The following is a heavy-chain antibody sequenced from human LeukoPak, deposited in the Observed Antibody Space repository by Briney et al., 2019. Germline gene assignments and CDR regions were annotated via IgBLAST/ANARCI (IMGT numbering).Heavy chain of an antibody. CDR3: ARANYYDSSGYYIDAFDI. V-gene: IGHV3-74*01. CDR2: ISSDGTYT. Sequence: GGSLRLSCAASGFTFSSHLMHWVRQAPGKGLVWVSRISSDGTYTNYADSVRGRFTISRDNAKNTLYLQMNSLRAEDTAVYYCARANYYDSSGYYIDAFDIWGQGTMVTVSS. J-gene: IGHJ3*02. D-gene: IGHD3-22*01. CDR1: GFTFSSHL.